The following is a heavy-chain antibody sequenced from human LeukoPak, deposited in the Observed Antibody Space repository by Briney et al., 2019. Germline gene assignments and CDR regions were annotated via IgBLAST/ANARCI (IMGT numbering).Heavy chain of an antibody. D-gene: IGHD6-19*01. Sequence: QPSETLSLTCTVSGDSISSYYWSWIRQSAGKGLEWIGRIYSSGRTDYNPSLKSRVTMSVDTSRNQFSLKLTSVTAADTAVYYCAKGPLVAGTQCLDYWGQGILVTVSS. J-gene: IGHJ4*02. V-gene: IGHV4-4*07. CDR2: IYSSGRT. CDR1: GDSISSYY. CDR3: AKGPLVAGTQCLDY.